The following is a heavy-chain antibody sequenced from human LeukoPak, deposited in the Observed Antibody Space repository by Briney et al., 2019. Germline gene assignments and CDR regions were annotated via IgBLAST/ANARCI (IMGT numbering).Heavy chain of an antibody. Sequence: PSETLSLTCTVSGYSISSGFYWGWIRQPPGKGLEWVGTFYHSGSTHYNPSLKSRVTISADTSKNQFSLRLSSVTVADTAVYFCARASYSDYVVNYWGQGILVTVSS. CDR3: ARASYSDYVVNY. V-gene: IGHV4-38-2*02. CDR2: FYHSGST. CDR1: GYSISSGFY. J-gene: IGHJ4*02. D-gene: IGHD4-11*01.